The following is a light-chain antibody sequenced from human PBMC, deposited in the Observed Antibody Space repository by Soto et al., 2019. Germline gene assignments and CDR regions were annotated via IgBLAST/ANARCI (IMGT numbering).Light chain of an antibody. CDR3: QQAYSFPIT. CDR2: DAS. J-gene: IGKJ5*01. Sequence: DIQMTQSPSTLSAYVGDRVTITCRASQSISSWLAWYQQKPGKAPNLLIFDASTLESGVPSRFSGSGSGTDFTLTISSLQPEDFATYYCQQAYSFPITFGQGTRLEIK. CDR1: QSISSW. V-gene: IGKV1-5*01.